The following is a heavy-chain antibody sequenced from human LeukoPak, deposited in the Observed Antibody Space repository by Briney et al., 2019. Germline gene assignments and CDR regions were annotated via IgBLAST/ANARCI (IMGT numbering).Heavy chain of an antibody. Sequence: GGSLRLSCAASGFTFDDYAMHWVRQAPGKGLEWVSGISWNSGSIGYADSVKGRFTISRDNAKNSLYLQMNSLRAEDTALYYCAKAGGIAAAGFDYWGQGTLVTVSS. V-gene: IGHV3-9*01. CDR2: ISWNSGSI. CDR1: GFTFDDYA. D-gene: IGHD6-13*01. CDR3: AKAGGIAAAGFDY. J-gene: IGHJ4*02.